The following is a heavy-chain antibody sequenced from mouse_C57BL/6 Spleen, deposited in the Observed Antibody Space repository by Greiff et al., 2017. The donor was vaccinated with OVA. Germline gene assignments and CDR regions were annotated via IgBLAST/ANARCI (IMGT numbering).Heavy chain of an antibody. J-gene: IGHJ4*01. CDR1: GFSLTSYG. D-gene: IGHD2-5*01. V-gene: IGHV2-2*01. CDR2: IWSGGST. Sequence: VMLVESGPGLVQPSQSLSITCTVSGFSLTSYGVHWVRQSPGMGLEWLGVIWSGGSTDYNAAFISRLSISKDNSKSQVFFKMNSLQADDTAIYYCARNKDSNYGYYAMDYWGQGTSVTVSS. CDR3: ARNKDSNYGYYAMDY.